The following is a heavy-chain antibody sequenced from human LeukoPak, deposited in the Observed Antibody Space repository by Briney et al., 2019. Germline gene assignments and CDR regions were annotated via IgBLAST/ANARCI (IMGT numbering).Heavy chain of an antibody. J-gene: IGHJ6*03. CDR2: IYASGST. V-gene: IGHV4-4*07. CDR3: TRDSTVTTSKNYFYYYMDV. D-gene: IGHD4-11*01. CDR1: GVSFSIYY. Sequence: PSETLSLTCTVSGVSFSIYYWSWIRQPAGKGLEWVGRIYASGSTTYNPSLKGRVTMSVDTSKNQFSLKLSSVTAADTAVYYCTRDSTVTTSKNYFYYYMDVWGKGTTVTVSS.